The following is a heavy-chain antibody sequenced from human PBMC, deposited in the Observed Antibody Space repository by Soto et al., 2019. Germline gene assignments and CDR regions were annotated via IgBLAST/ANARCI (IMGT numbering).Heavy chain of an antibody. Sequence: QITLNESGPTVVRPTETLTLTCRFSGFSLTTSGVGVCWIRQSPGKAPEWLALIYWDDDKRYSASLKSRLTITKDTTKKPVVLTVSDLDPTDTATYYCAHRVLRTVFGLVTTTAIYFDFWGQGTPVAVSS. D-gene: IGHD3-3*01. V-gene: IGHV2-5*02. CDR1: GFSLTTSGVG. CDR2: IYWDDDK. CDR3: AHRVLRTVFGLVTTTAIYFDF. J-gene: IGHJ4*02.